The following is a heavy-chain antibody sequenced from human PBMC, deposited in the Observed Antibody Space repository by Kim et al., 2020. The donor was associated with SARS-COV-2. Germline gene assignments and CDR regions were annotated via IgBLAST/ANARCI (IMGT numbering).Heavy chain of an antibody. V-gene: IGHV4-31*03. CDR1: GGSISSGGYY. CDR2: IYYSGST. Sequence: SETLSLTCTVSGGSISSGGYYWSWIRQHPGKGLEWIGYIYYSGSTYYNPSLKSRVTISVDTSKNQFSLKLSSVTAADTAVYYCARMEPDYGGTEIWGQGTMVTVSS. D-gene: IGHD4-17*01. J-gene: IGHJ3*02. CDR3: ARMEPDYGGTEI.